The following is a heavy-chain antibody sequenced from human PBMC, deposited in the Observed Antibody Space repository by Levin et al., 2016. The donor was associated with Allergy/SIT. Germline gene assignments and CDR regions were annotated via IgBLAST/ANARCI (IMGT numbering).Heavy chain of an antibody. CDR1: GFTFSSYA. V-gene: IGHV3-23*01. D-gene: IGHD6-13*01. CDR2: ISGSGGST. CDR3: ARAYSRSPLED. J-gene: IGHJ4*02. Sequence: GESLKISCAASGFTFSSYAMSWVRQAPGKGLEWVSSISGSGGSTYYADSVKGRFTISRDNSKNTLYLQMNSLRAEDTAVYYCARAYSRSPLEDWGQGTLVTVSS.